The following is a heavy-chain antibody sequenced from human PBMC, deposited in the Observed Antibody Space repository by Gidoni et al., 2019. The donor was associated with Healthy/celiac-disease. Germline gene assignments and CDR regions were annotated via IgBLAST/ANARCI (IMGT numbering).Heavy chain of an antibody. D-gene: IGHD6-19*01. Sequence: EVQLVESGGGLVQPGGSLRLSCAASGFTFSSYWMSWVRQAPGKGLEWVANIKQDGSEKYYVDSVKGRFTISRDNAKNSLYLQMNSLRAEDTAVYYCARDLAVAGTWIGYWGQGTLVTVSS. CDR1: GFTFSSYW. CDR3: ARDLAVAGTWIGY. V-gene: IGHV3-7*01. J-gene: IGHJ4*02. CDR2: IKQDGSEK.